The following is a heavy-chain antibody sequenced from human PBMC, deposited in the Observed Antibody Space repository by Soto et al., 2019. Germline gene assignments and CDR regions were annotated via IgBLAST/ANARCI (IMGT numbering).Heavy chain of an antibody. CDR3: ARVVPAAMYYYYGMDV. CDR2: LSYDGSNK. Sequence: QVQLVESGGGVVQPGRSLRLSCAASGFTFSTYAMHWVRQAPGKGLEWVAVLSYDGSNKYYADSVKGRFTISRDNSKXTLYLQMNSLRAEDTAVYYCARVVPAAMYYYYGMDVWGQGTTVTVSS. CDR1: GFTFSTYA. D-gene: IGHD2-2*01. V-gene: IGHV3-30*03. J-gene: IGHJ6*02.